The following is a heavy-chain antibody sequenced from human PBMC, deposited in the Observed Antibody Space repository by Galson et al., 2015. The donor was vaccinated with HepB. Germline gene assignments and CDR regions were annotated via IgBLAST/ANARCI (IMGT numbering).Heavy chain of an antibody. J-gene: IGHJ4*02. Sequence: SLRLSCAASGFTFSSYAMSWARQAPGKGLEWVSAISGSGGSTYYADSVKGRFTISRDNSKNTLYLQMNSLRAEDTAVYYCAKEEVTSGWYGHPVGMCYWGQGTLVTVSS. CDR1: GFTFSSYA. D-gene: IGHD6-19*01. V-gene: IGHV3-23*01. CDR2: ISGSGGST. CDR3: AKEEVTSGWYGHPVGMCY.